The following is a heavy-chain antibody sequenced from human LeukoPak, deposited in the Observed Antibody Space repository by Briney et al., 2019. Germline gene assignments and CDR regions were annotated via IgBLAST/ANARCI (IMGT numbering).Heavy chain of an antibody. D-gene: IGHD3-22*01. CDR1: GFTFSSYS. Sequence: GGSLRLSCAASGFTFSSYSMNWVRQAPGKGLEWVSSISSSSSYIYYADSVKGRFTISRDNAKNSLYLQMNSLRAEDTAVYYCARDPYDSSGSDAFDIRGQGTMVTVSS. V-gene: IGHV3-21*01. CDR3: ARDPYDSSGSDAFDI. CDR2: ISSSSSYI. J-gene: IGHJ3*02.